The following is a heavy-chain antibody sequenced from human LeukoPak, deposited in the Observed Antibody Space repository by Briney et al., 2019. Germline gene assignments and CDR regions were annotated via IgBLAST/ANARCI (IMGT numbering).Heavy chain of an antibody. V-gene: IGHV3-48*02. CDR3: AREGFYSGNDR. D-gene: IGHD5-12*01. CDR1: GFTVSNNY. CDR2: INTRGTTT. Sequence: GGSLRLSCAASGFTVSNNYMSWVRQASGKGLEWVSYINTRGTTTSYADSVKGRFTISRDSAKNSPYLQMNRLRDEDSAVYYCAREGFYSGNDRWGQGTLVTVSS. J-gene: IGHJ4*02.